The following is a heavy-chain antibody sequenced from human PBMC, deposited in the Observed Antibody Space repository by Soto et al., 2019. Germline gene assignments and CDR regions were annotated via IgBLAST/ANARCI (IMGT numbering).Heavy chain of an antibody. CDR1: GFTFSTYA. CDR2: ISYDGSNK. V-gene: IGHV3-30-3*01. CDR3: ARRTYDSSGYFKGPDFDY. Sequence: GGSLRLSCAASGFTFSTYAIHWVRQAPGKGLEWVTVISYDGSNKYYADSVKGRFTISRDNSKNTVYLEMNSLRAEDTAVYYCARRTYDSSGYFKGPDFDYWGQGTLVTVSS. D-gene: IGHD3-22*01. J-gene: IGHJ4*02.